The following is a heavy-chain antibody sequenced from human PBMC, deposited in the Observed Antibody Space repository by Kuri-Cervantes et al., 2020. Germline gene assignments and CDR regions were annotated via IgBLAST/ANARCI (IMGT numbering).Heavy chain of an antibody. Sequence: GGSLTLSCAASGFTFSSYGMHWVRQAPAKGLEWVAVIWYDGSNKYYADSVKGRFTISRDNSKNTLHLQMNSLRAEDTAVYYCARWDGDYGVGFDYWGQGTLVTVSS. CDR2: IWYDGSNK. CDR1: GFTFSSYG. J-gene: IGHJ4*02. D-gene: IGHD4-17*01. CDR3: ARWDGDYGVGFDY. V-gene: IGHV3-33*08.